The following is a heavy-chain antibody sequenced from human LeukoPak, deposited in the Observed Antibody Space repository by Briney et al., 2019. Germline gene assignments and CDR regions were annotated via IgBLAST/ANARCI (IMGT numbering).Heavy chain of an antibody. CDR1: GLTFSSYA. V-gene: IGHV3-23*01. D-gene: IGHD1-14*01. J-gene: IGHJ3*02. CDR2: ISGDGSGT. Sequence: GGSLRLXCAASGLTFSSYAMSWVRQAPGKVLEWVSAISGDGSGTYYTDSVKGRFTISRHNSKNTLFLQMNSLRVEDTAVYYCAKGGISSVYHAFDIWGQGTMVTVSS. CDR3: AKGGISSVYHAFDI.